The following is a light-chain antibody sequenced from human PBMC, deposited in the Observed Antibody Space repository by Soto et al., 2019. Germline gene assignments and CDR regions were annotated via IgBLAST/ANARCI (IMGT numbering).Light chain of an antibody. CDR1: QSVSSD. CDR3: QQYNHWPRT. V-gene: IGKV3-15*01. J-gene: IGKJ1*01. Sequence: EIVMTQSPATLSVSPGERATLSCRASQSVSSDLAWYQQKPGQAPRLLIYGASTRATGIPARFSGSGSGTEFTLTISCLQPEDFAAYYCQQYNHWPRTFGQGTKVEIK. CDR2: GAS.